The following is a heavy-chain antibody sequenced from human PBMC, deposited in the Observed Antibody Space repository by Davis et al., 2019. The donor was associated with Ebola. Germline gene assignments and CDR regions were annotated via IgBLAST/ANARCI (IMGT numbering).Heavy chain of an antibody. CDR3: AREAGIAVAALNWCDP. V-gene: IGHV3-21*01. Sequence: GESLKISCAASGFTFSSYSMNWVRQAPGKGLEWVSSISSSSSYIYYADSVKGRFTISRDNAKNSLYLQMNSLRAEDTAVYYCAREAGIAVAALNWCDPWGQGTLVTVSS. CDR2: ISSSSSYI. J-gene: IGHJ5*02. CDR1: GFTFSSYS. D-gene: IGHD6-19*01.